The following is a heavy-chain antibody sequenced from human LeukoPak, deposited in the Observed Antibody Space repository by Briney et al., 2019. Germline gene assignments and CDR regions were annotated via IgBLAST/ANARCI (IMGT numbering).Heavy chain of an antibody. CDR1: GYTFTSYY. V-gene: IGHV1-46*01. D-gene: IGHD1-26*01. Sequence: GASVKVSCKAFGYTFTSYYMHWVRQAPGQGLEWMGIINPSGGSTNYAQKFQGRVTMTRDTSTSTVYMELSSLRSEDTAMYYCARGLGSGNYYGYWGQGTLATVSS. CDR3: ARGLGSGNYYGY. J-gene: IGHJ4*02. CDR2: INPSGGST.